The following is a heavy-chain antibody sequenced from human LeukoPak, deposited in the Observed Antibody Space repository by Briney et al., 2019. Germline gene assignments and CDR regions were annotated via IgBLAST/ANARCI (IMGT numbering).Heavy chain of an antibody. CDR3: AGSLWFGARRYHWFDP. D-gene: IGHD3-10*01. CDR2: IYTSGST. J-gene: IGHJ5*02. V-gene: IGHV4-4*07. CDR1: GGSISSYY. Sequence: SETLSLTCTVSGGSISSYYWSWIRQPAGKGLEWIGRIYTSGSTNYNPPLESRVTMSVDTSKNQFSLKLSSVTAADTAVYYCAGSLWFGARRYHWFDPWGQGTLVTVSS.